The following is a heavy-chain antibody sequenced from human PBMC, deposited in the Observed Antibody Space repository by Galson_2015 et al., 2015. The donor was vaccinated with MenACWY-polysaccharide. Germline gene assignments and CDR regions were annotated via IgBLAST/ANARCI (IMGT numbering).Heavy chain of an antibody. Sequence: SLRLSCAGSGFSFSNYWMSWVRQAPGKGLEWVANIKEDGSEKYYVDSVKGRFIISRDNAKNSLCLQMNSLRDEETAVYFCARDDGRGFLPGGEYWGQGTLVTVSS. D-gene: IGHD3-3*01. CDR1: GFSFSNYW. J-gene: IGHJ4*02. V-gene: IGHV3-7*01. CDR2: IKEDGSEK. CDR3: ARDDGRGFLPGGEY.